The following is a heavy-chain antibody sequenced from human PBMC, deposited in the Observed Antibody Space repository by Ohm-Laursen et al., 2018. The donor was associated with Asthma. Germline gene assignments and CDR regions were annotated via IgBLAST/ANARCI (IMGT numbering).Heavy chain of an antibody. D-gene: IGHD2-21*01. CDR2: IYIANT. Sequence: GASVKVSCKVSGYSVTSYAFSWVRQAPGQRPEWMGWIYIANTNYAPKFRDRVTLTTDTSTNTLYMDLRSLRSDDTAVYYCVRDVVDRFDHWGQGSLVNVSS. CDR1: GYSVTSYA. CDR3: VRDVVDRFDH. J-gene: IGHJ4*02. V-gene: IGHV1-18*04.